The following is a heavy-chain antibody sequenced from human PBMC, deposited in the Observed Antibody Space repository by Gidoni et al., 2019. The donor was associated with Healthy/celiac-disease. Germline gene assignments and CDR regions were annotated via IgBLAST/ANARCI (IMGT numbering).Heavy chain of an antibody. CDR3: AHSSGHEV. CDR1: GGPFSSYA. V-gene: IGHV1-69*04. J-gene: IGHJ4*02. Sequence: QVQLVQSGAEVKKRGSSVKVSCKASGGPFSSYAISWVRPAPGQGLEWMGRIIPILGIANYAQKFQGRVTITADKSTSTAYMELSSLRSEDTAVYYCAHSSGHEVWGQGTLVTVSS. CDR2: IIPILGIA. D-gene: IGHD3-22*01.